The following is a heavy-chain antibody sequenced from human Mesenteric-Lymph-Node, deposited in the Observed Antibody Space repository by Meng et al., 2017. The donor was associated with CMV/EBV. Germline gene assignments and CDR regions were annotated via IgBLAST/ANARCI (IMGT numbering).Heavy chain of an antibody. V-gene: IGHV3-38-3*01. D-gene: IGHD3-3*01. CDR1: GFTVSSNE. CDR2: ISGGST. CDR3: ARDWRRFLEWLSDYYYYGMDV. Sequence: GESLKISCAASGFTVSSNEMSWVRQAPGKGLEWVSSISGGSTYYADSRKGRFTISRDNSKNTLHLQMNSLRAEDTAVYYCARDWRRFLEWLSDYYYYGMDVWGQGTTVTVSS. J-gene: IGHJ6*02.